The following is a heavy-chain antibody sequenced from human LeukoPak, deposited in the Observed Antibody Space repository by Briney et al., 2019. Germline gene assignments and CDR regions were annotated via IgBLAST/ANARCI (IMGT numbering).Heavy chain of an antibody. CDR1: GGSFSGYY. V-gene: IGHV4-34*01. D-gene: IGHD5-12*01. CDR3: ARGAMWLRFLGY. J-gene: IGHJ4*02. Sequence: PSETLSLTCAVYGGSFSGYYWSWIRQPPGKGLEWIGEINHSGSTNYNPSLKSRVTISVDTSKNQFSLKLSSVTAADTAVYYCARGAMWLRFLGYWGQGTLVTVSS. CDR2: INHSGST.